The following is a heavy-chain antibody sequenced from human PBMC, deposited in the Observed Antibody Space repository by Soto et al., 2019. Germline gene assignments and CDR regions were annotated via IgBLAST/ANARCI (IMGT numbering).Heavy chain of an antibody. CDR3: AKSPRGEMATD. D-gene: IGHD5-12*01. CDR2: INTYNGMT. J-gene: IGHJ4*02. V-gene: IGHV1-18*01. CDR1: GYTFINYH. Sequence: QVQLVQSGGEVKKPGASVTVSCKASGYTFINYHITWVRQAPGQGLEWMAWINTYNGMTDYAQRFQGRGTMTRDTSPSTASMELRNLGADATAVYFFAKSPRGEMATDWGQGTLVTVSS.